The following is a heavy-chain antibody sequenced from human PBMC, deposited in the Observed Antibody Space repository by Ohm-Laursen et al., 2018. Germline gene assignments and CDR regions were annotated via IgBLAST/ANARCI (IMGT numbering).Heavy chain of an antibody. V-gene: IGHV3-74*01. CDR3: VFNFYDSTSFYSY. Sequence: SLRLSCTAPGFSVSTYWMHWVRQVPGEGLVWVSHIQNDGSSTNYADSVKGRFTISRDNAKNTMFLQMNSLRAEDTAVYYCVFNFYDSTSFYSYWGRGTLVTVSS. D-gene: IGHD2/OR15-2a*01. CDR2: IQNDGSST. CDR1: GFSVSTYW. J-gene: IGHJ4*02.